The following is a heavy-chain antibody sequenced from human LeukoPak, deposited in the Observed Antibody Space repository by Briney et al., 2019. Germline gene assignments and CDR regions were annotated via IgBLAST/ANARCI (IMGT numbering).Heavy chain of an antibody. CDR1: GFTFSSYA. J-gene: IGHJ4*02. CDR2: IKSKTDGGST. CDR3: TTDLVFYDSSGYRNYYFDS. V-gene: IGHV3-15*01. D-gene: IGHD3-22*01. Sequence: GGSLRLSCAASGFTFSSYAMSWVRQAPGKGLEWVGRIKSKTDGGSTDYAAPVRGRFTISRDDSRNTLFLQMNSLKTEDTAVYYCTTDLVFYDSSGYRNYYFDSWGQGTLVTVSS.